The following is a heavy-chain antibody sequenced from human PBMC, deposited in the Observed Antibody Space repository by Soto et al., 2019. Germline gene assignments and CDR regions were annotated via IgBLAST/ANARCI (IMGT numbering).Heavy chain of an antibody. D-gene: IGHD6-13*01. CDR3: ARDTYSRSWYYYYYGMDV. V-gene: IGHV3-74*01. CDR2: INSDGSST. Sequence: PGGSLRLSCEVSGFTFSSYWMHWVRQAPGKGLVWVSRINSDGSSTSYADSVKGRFTISRDNAKNTLYLQMNSLRAEDTAVYYCARDTYSRSWYYYYYGMDVWGQGTTVTVSS. J-gene: IGHJ6*02. CDR1: GFTFSSYW.